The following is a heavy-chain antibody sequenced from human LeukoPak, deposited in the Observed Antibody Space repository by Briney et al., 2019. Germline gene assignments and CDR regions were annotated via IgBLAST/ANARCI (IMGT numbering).Heavy chain of an antibody. V-gene: IGHV4-34*01. D-gene: IGHD3-22*01. CDR3: AREYYYDSSGYPHFDY. Sequence: SETLSLTCAVYGGSFSGYYWSWIRQPPGKGLEWIGEINHSGGTNYNPSLKSRVTISVDTSKNQFSLKLSSVTAADTAVYYCAREYYYDSSGYPHFDYWGQGTLVTVSS. CDR2: INHSGGT. CDR1: GGSFSGYY. J-gene: IGHJ4*02.